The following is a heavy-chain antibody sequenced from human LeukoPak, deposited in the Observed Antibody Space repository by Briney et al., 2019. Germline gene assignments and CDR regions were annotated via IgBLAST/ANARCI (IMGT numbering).Heavy chain of an antibody. Sequence: PSETLSLTCTVSGGSISSSSYYWGWIRQPPGKGLEWIGSIYYSGSTYYNPSLKSRVTISVDTSKNQFSLKLSSVTAADTAVYYCARQWVRLWFGERRDYWGQGTLVTVSS. D-gene: IGHD3-10*01. V-gene: IGHV4-39*01. J-gene: IGHJ4*02. CDR2: IYYSGST. CDR3: ARQWVRLWFGERRDY. CDR1: GGSISSSSYY.